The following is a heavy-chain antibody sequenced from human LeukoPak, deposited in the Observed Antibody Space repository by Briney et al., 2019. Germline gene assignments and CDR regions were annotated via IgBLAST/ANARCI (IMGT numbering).Heavy chain of an antibody. J-gene: IGHJ4*02. V-gene: IGHV1-46*01. CDR1: GYTFTSYY. D-gene: IGHD4-17*01. Sequence: ASVKVSCKASGYTFTSYYMHWVRQAPGQGLEWMGIINSSGGSTSYAQKFQGRVTMTRDTSTSTVYMELSSLRSEDTAVYYCARVSYGDHDLDYWGQGTLVTVSS. CDR3: ARVSYGDHDLDY. CDR2: INSSGGST.